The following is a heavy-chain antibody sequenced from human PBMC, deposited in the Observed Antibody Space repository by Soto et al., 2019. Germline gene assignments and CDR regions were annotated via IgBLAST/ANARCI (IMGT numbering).Heavy chain of an antibody. CDR2: IFNSGTT. V-gene: IGHV4-31*02. J-gene: IGHJ4*02. D-gene: IGHD1-26*01. Sequence: QVQLQESGPGLVKPSQTLSLTCSVSGASTVSHYHWTWIRQPPGKGLEWVGYIFNSGTTFYNPSPTSRFSISMETSGNHFSLELRSVTAADTAVYYCALALGPTTGLDFWGQGTLVTVSS. CDR3: ALALGPTTGLDF. CDR1: GASTVSHYH.